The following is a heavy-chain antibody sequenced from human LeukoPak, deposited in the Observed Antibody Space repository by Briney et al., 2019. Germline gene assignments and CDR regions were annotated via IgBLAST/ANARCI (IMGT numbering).Heavy chain of an antibody. J-gene: IGHJ4*02. Sequence: GASVKVSCKASGYAFTGYYMHWVRQAPGQGLERMGWINPNSGGTNYAQKFQGRVTMTRDTSISTAYMELSRLRSDDTAVYYCARDRSGSYSFDYWGQRTLVTFSS. D-gene: IGHD1-26*01. CDR2: INPNSGGT. CDR3: ARDRSGSYSFDY. V-gene: IGHV1-2*02. CDR1: GYAFTGYY.